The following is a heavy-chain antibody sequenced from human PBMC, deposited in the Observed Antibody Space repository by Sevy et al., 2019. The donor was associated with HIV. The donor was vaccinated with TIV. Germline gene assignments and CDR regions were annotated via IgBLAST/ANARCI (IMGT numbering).Heavy chain of an antibody. Sequence: GGSLRLSCAASGFTFSRYWMSWVRQAPGKGLEWVANIKQDGSEKYYVDSVKGRFTTSRDNAKNSLYLQMNSLRAEDTAVYYCARLKDDSSGYTFGYWGQGTLVTVSS. D-gene: IGHD3-22*01. CDR3: ARLKDDSSGYTFGY. CDR2: IKQDGSEK. V-gene: IGHV3-7*03. CDR1: GFTFSRYW. J-gene: IGHJ4*02.